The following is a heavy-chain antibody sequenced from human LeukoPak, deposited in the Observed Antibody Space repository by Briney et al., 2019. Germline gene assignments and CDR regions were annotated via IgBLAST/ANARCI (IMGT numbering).Heavy chain of an antibody. D-gene: IGHD1-14*01. CDR1: GFTVSSNY. CDR2: TYSGGST. CDR3: ASGMGPYYYYGMDV. Sequence: GGSLRLSCAASGFTVSSNYMSWVRQAPGKGLEWVSVTYSGGSTYYADSVKGRFTISRDNSKNTLYLQMNSLRAEDTAVYYCASGMGPYYYYGMDVWGQGTTVTVSS. J-gene: IGHJ6*02. V-gene: IGHV3-53*01.